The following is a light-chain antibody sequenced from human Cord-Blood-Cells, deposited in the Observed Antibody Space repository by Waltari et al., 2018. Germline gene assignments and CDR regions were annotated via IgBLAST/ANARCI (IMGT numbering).Light chain of an antibody. V-gene: IGKV3-11*01. CDR1: QSVSSY. J-gene: IGKJ5*01. Sequence: EIVFTQSPATLSLSPGERATLSCRASQSVSSYLARYQQKPGQAPRLPIYDASNRATGITARFSGSGSGTDFTLTSSSLEPEDFAVYYCQQRSNWITFGQGTRLEIK. CDR2: DAS. CDR3: QQRSNWIT.